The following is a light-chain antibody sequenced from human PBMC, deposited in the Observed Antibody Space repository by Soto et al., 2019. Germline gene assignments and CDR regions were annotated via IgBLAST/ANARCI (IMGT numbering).Light chain of an antibody. CDR2: DNK. V-gene: IGLV3-21*02. J-gene: IGLJ2*01. Sequence: SYGLTQPPSVSVAPGQTAGITCGGNNIGSKGVHWYQQKPGQAPVLVVYDNKDRPSGIPERFSGSNSGNTATLSISRVEAGDEADYYCQVWDSSRDHVVFGGGTKLTVL. CDR1: NIGSKG. CDR3: QVWDSSRDHVV.